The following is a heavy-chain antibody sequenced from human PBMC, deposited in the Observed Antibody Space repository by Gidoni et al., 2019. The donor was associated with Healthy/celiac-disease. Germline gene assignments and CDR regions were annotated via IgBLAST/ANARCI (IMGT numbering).Heavy chain of an antibody. CDR2: ISYDGSNK. CDR3: AKALDRGSYSPPPFDY. D-gene: IGHD1-26*01. J-gene: IGHJ4*02. CDR1: GFTFSSYG. V-gene: IGHV3-30*18. Sequence: QVQLVESGGGVVQPGRSLRLSCAASGFTFSSYGMHWVRQAPGKGLEWVAVISYDGSNKYYADSVKGRFTISRDNSKNTLYLQMNSLRAEDTAVYYCAKALDRGSYSPPPFDYWGQGTLVTVSS.